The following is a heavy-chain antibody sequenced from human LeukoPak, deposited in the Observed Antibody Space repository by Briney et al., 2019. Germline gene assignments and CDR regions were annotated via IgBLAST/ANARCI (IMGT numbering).Heavy chain of an antibody. CDR2: ISGGGGSI. Sequence: QPGGSLRLSCGASGVIFSSYAMNWLRQAPGKGVEWISTISGGGGSIWYTGSVKGRFTISRDSSKNTLYLQMHSPRADDTAVYYCAIRGGLLWMGEFPRFFDSWGQGTLVTVSS. CDR1: GVIFSSYA. D-gene: IGHD3-16*01. V-gene: IGHV3-23*01. J-gene: IGHJ4*02. CDR3: AIRGGLLWMGEFPRFFDS.